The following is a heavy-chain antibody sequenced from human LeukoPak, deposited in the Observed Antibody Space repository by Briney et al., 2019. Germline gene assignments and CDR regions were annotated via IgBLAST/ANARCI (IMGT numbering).Heavy chain of an antibody. V-gene: IGHV3-48*02. Sequence: GGSLRLSCAASGFTFSTYNMNWVRQAPGKGLEWVSYISSSSSTIVYADSVKGRFTISRDNAKSSLYLQMNSLRDEDTAVYYCARDHLHAFDIWGQGTMVTVAS. CDR2: ISSSSSTI. J-gene: IGHJ3*02. CDR3: ARDHLHAFDI. CDR1: GFTFSTYN.